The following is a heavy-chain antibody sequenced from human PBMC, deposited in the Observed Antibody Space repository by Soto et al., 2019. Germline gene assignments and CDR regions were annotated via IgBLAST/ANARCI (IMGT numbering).Heavy chain of an antibody. CDR1: GFTFSSYS. CDR3: ARDLEDTSGY. V-gene: IGHV3-21*01. Sequence: EVQLLESGGGLGQPGGSLRLSCAASGFTFSSYSMNWVRQAPGKGLEWVSSISSSSSYIYYADSVKGRFTISRDNAKNSLYLQMNSLRAEDTAVYYCARDLEDTSGYWGQGTLVTVSS. CDR2: ISSSSSYI. D-gene: IGHD3-22*01. J-gene: IGHJ4*02.